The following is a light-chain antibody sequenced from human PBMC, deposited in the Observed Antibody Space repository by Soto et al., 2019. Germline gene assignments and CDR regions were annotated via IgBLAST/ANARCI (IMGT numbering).Light chain of an antibody. CDR1: SXDVGGYNY. J-gene: IGLJ1*01. CDR3: SSYAGSSNV. CDR2: EVN. Sequence: QSVLTQPPSASGSPGQSVAISRTGTSXDVGGYNYVSWYQQHPGKAPKLMIYEVNKRPSGVPDRFSGSKSGNTASLTVSGLQAEDEADYYCSSYAGSSNVFGTGTKVTVL. V-gene: IGLV2-8*01.